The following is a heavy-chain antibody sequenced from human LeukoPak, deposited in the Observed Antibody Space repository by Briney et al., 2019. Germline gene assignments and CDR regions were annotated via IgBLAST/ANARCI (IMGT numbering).Heavy chain of an antibody. V-gene: IGHV4-39*01. J-gene: IGHJ2*01. Sequence: PSETLSLTCTVSGGSISSSSYYWGWIRQPPGKGLEWIGSIYYSGSTYYNPSLKSRVTISVDTSKNQFSLKLSSVAAADTAVYYCARLGARWYFDLWGRGTLVTVSS. CDR1: GGSISSSSYY. D-gene: IGHD3-16*01. CDR2: IYYSGST. CDR3: ARLGARWYFDL.